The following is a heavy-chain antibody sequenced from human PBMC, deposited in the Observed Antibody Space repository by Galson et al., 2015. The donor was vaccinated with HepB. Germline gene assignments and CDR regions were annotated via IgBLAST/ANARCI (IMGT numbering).Heavy chain of an antibody. Sequence: SLRLSCAASGFTFTRYAMTWVRQAPGKGLEWVASITSSGGKTYYTDSVKGRFTISRDNSKNTLFLQLNSLRAEDKAVYYCAKDGIMVANNPYHFHYWGQGTLVTVSS. J-gene: IGHJ4*02. V-gene: IGHV3-23*01. D-gene: IGHD2-15*01. CDR1: GFTFTRYA. CDR3: AKDGIMVANNPYHFHY. CDR2: ITSSGGKT.